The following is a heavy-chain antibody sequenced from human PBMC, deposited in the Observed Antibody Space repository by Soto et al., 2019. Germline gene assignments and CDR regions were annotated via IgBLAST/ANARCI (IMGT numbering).Heavy chain of an antibody. J-gene: IGHJ4*02. CDR2: ISGLSATT. CDR1: GFRFTSFG. V-gene: IGHV3-48*04. CDR3: TRGGAARPDY. Sequence: DVVLVNSGGGFVRPGESLRLSCGASGFRFTSFGMNWVRQGPGKGLEWLSYISGLSATTYYADSVRGRFTVSRDNEMNLVFLQLNNLRGDDMAVYYCTRGGAARPDYWGQGSRVVVSS. D-gene: IGHD2-15*01.